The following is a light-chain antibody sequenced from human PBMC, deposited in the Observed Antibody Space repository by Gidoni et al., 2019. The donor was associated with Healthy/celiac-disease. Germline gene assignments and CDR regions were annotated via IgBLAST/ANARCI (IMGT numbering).Light chain of an antibody. CDR1: QSISSY. V-gene: IGKV1-39*01. CDR2: AAY. J-gene: IGKJ3*01. CDR3: QQSYSTPIFT. Sequence: DIQMTQSPSYLSASVGDRVTITCRASQSISSYLNWYQQKPGKAPKLLIYAAYSLQIGVPSRFSVSGSGTDFTLTICSLQPEDFATYYCQQSYSTPIFTFXPXTKVDIK.